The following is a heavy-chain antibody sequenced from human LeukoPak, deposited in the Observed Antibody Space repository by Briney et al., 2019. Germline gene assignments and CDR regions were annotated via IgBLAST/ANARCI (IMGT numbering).Heavy chain of an antibody. CDR2: ISGSGVTT. D-gene: IGHD1-14*01. CDR1: GFTFSSYV. Sequence: GGSLRLSCAASGFTFSSYVMRWVRRAPGKGLEWVSAISGSGVTTYFAASVRGRFTISRDNSKNTLYLQMNSLRAEDTAVYYCTESPDYWGQGTLVTVSS. J-gene: IGHJ4*02. V-gene: IGHV3-23*01. CDR3: TESPDY.